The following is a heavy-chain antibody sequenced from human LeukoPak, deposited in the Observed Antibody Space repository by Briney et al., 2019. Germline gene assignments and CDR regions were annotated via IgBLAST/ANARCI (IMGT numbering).Heavy chain of an antibody. D-gene: IGHD3-22*01. V-gene: IGHV4-4*02. CDR2: IYHAGNT. J-gene: IGHJ4*02. Sequence: SGTLYLTCAVSGGSISSSNWWPWVRQPPGKGLEWIGEIYHAGNTNYNPSLKSRVTISVNKSKNQFSLKLTSVTAADTAVYYCATEAYYDSSGPHFDYWGQGALVTVSS. CDR3: ATEAYYDSSGPHFDY. CDR1: GGSISSSNW.